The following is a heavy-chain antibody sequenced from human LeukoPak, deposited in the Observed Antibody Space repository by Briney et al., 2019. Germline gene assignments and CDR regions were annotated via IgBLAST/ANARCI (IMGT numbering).Heavy chain of an antibody. V-gene: IGHV1-8*01. CDR1: GYTFTSYD. D-gene: IGHD3-3*01. CDR3: ARDTIFGGIWFDP. J-gene: IGHJ5*02. Sequence: ASVKVSCTASGYTFTSYDINWVRQATGQGLEWMGWMNPNSGNTGYAQKFQGRVTMTRNTSISTAYMELSSLRSEDTAVYYCARDTIFGGIWFDPWGQGTLVTVSS. CDR2: MNPNSGNT.